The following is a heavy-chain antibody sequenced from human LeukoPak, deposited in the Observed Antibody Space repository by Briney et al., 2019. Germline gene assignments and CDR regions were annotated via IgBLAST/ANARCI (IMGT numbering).Heavy chain of an antibody. V-gene: IGHV1-2*02. D-gene: IGHD2-15*01. J-gene: IGHJ3*02. CDR2: INPNSGGT. CDR3: ARDVVVVAATADGDAFDI. Sequence: ASVKVSCKASGYTFTGYYMHWVRQAPGQGLEWMGWINPNSGGTNYAQKFQGRVSMTRDTSISTAYMELSRLRSDDTAVYYCARDVVVVAATADGDAFDIWGQGTMVTVSS. CDR1: GYTFTGYY.